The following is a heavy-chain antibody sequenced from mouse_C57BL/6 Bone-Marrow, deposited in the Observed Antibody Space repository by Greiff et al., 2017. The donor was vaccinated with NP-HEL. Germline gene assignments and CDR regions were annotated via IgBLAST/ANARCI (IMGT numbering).Heavy chain of an antibody. J-gene: IGHJ1*03. V-gene: IGHV5-6*01. CDR2: ISSGGSYT. Sequence: EVHLVESGGDLVKPGGSLKLSCAASGFTFSSYGMSWVRQTPDKRLEWVATISSGGSYTYYPDSVKGRFTISRDNDNNTLYLQMRSLKSEDTAMYYYARPSWYCDVWGTGTTLTVSS. CDR1: GFTFSSYG. CDR3: ARPSWYCDV.